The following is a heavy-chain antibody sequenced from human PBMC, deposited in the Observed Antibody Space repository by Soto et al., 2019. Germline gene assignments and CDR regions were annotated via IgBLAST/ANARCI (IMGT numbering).Heavy chain of an antibody. CDR1: GGSISSGDYY. V-gene: IGHV4-30-4*01. CDR3: AREWYGAHSYYYYYGMDV. Sequence: QVQLQESGPGLVKPSQTLSLTCTVSGGSISSGDYYWSWIRQPPGKGLEWIGYIYYSGSTYYNPSLKNRVTISVDTSKNHFSLKLSSVTAADTAVYYCAREWYGAHSYYYYYGMDVWGQGTTVTVSS. CDR2: IYYSGST. D-gene: IGHD4-17*01. J-gene: IGHJ6*02.